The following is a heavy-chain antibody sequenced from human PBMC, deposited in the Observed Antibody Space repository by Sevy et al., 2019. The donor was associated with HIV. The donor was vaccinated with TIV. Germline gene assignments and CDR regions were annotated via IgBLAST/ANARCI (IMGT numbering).Heavy chain of an antibody. D-gene: IGHD5-12*01. V-gene: IGHV3-30*03. Sequence: GGSLRISCAASGFSFKTFGMHWVRQAPGKGLEWVAVMSYDGNNKYYTESVKGRFTISRDNAKNTLYLEMNSLRAEDTAVYFCARDLIAFAMYYADVSGYPSDYRGQGTQVTVSS. CDR1: GFSFKTFG. CDR3: ARDLIAFAMYYADVSGYPSDY. CDR2: MSYDGNNK. J-gene: IGHJ4*02.